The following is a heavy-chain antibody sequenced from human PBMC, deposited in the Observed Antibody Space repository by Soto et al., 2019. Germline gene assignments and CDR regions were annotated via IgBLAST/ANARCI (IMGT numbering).Heavy chain of an antibody. Sequence: EVQLVESGGGLVQPGGSLRLSCALSGFSVSSNYMSWVRQAPGKGLEWVSILYSGGSAYYADSVKGRFTISRHSSKNTLSLQMNSLRAEDTALYYCARDRYYGSGSHDGYFDLWGRGTLVTVSS. J-gene: IGHJ2*01. CDR2: LYSGGSA. CDR1: GFSVSSNY. CDR3: ARDRYYGSGSHDGYFDL. V-gene: IGHV3-53*04. D-gene: IGHD3-10*01.